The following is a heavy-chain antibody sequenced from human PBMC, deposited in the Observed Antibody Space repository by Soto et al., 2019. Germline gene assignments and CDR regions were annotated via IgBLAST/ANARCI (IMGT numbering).Heavy chain of an antibody. J-gene: IGHJ4*02. Sequence: GASVKVSCKVSGYTLTELSMHWVRQAPGKGLEWMGGFDPEDGETIYAQKFQGRVTMTEDTSTDTAYMELSSLRSEDTAVYYCATARHLRFLEWLLPPFDYWGQGTLVTV. CDR2: FDPEDGET. V-gene: IGHV1-24*01. D-gene: IGHD3-3*01. CDR3: ATARHLRFLEWLLPPFDY. CDR1: GYTLTELS.